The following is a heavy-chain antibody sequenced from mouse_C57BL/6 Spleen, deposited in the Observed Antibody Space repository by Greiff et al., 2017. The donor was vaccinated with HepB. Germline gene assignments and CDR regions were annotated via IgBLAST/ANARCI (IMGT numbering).Heavy chain of an antibody. V-gene: IGHV10-3*01. CDR1: GFTFNTYA. J-gene: IGHJ1*03. Sequence: EVQVVESGGGLVQPKGSLKLSCAASGFTFNTYAMHWVRQAPGKGLEWVARIRSKSSNYATYYADSVKDRFTISRDDSQSMLYLQMNNLKTEDTAMYYCVRDRDYYGTNWYFDVWGTGTTVTVSS. CDR2: IRSKSSNYAT. CDR3: VRDRDYYGTNWYFDV. D-gene: IGHD1-1*01.